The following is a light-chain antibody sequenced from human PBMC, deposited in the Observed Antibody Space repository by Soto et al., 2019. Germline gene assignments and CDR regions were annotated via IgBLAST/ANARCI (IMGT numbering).Light chain of an antibody. J-gene: IGLJ1*01. V-gene: IGLV1-51*01. Sequence: QSVLTQPPSASGTPGQTVNISCSGSNSNIGLNTVSWYQHLPGTAPKLLSYDNDKRPPGISDRFSGSKSGTSATLDTAGLQTGEDADYYCGTWDNSLSAYVFGPRTKVTV. CDR3: GTWDNSLSAYV. CDR1: NSNIGLNT. CDR2: DND.